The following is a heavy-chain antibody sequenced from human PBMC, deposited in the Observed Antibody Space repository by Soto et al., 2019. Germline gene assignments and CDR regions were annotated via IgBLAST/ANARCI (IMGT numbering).Heavy chain of an antibody. CDR3: ARSSGRVFGIIIEGTNWFAP. D-gene: IGHD1-26*01. CDR1: VDTLTSYY. Sequence: ASVKFSFEAPVDTLTSYYMHWLRHAPGHELEWMGVINRNGGSTRFAQEFKGRGTGTSDTSTSTVYMELRGLTSEATAVYYCARSSGRVFGIIIEGTNWFAPWGQGTLVTVSS. J-gene: IGHJ5*02. V-gene: IGHV1-46*01. CDR2: INRNGGST.